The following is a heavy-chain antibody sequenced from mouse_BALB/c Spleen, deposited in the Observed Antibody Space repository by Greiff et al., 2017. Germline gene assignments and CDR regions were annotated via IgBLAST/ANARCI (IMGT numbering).Heavy chain of an antibody. CDR2: INPYNDGT. V-gene: IGHV1-14*01. CDR3: AREEVPFWFAY. J-gene: IGHJ3*01. Sequence: EVQLQESGPELVKPGASVKMSCKASGYTFTSYVMHWVKQKPGQGLEWIGYINPYNDGTKYNEKFKGKATLTSDKSSSTAYMELSSLTSEDSAVYYCAREEVPFWFAYWGQGTLVTVSA. CDR1: GYTFTSYV. D-gene: IGHD2-14*01.